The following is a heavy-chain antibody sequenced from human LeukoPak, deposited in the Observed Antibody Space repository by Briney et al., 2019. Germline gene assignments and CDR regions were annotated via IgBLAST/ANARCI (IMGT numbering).Heavy chain of an antibody. CDR1: GFTFSSYA. CDR3: ARGYCTSSSCYNDY. V-gene: IGHV3-30*04. D-gene: IGHD2-2*02. Sequence: GGSLRLSCATSGFTFSSYAFHWVRQAPGKGLEWVATMSFDVNNKYYADSVRGRFTISRDNSKNTLYLQMNSLRAEDTAVYSCARGYCTSSSCYNDYWGQGTLVTVSS. J-gene: IGHJ4*02. CDR2: MSFDVNNK.